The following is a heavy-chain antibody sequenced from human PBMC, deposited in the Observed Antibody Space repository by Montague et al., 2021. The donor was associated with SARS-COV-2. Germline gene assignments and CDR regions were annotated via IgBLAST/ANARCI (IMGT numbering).Heavy chain of an antibody. CDR3: GLGRGFAVGNHYYYSYGLDV. Sequence: SETLSLTCTVSGGSIRSSSHFWGWFRWPPGQRLEWIGTISYSGSTYYSPSLKSRVIISADTSKNQFSLNLRSVTAADTAVYFCGLGRGFAVGNHYYYSYGLDVWGQGTTVTVSS. V-gene: IGHV4-39*07. CDR1: GGSIRSSSHF. D-gene: IGHD3-10*01. J-gene: IGHJ6*02. CDR2: ISYSGST.